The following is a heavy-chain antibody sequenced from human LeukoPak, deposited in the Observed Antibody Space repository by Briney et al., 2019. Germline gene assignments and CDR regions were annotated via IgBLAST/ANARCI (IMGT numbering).Heavy chain of an antibody. Sequence: SETLSLTCTVSGGSISSYYWSWIRQPPGKGLEWVGYIYYSGSTNYNASLKSGVTISVEKSKNQLSLKLRSGTAADTAVYYCARDGGDGYYHYCGQGTLVPVSS. V-gene: IGHV4-59*01. J-gene: IGHJ4*02. CDR1: GGSISSYY. CDR3: ARDGGDGYYHY. CDR2: IYYSGST. D-gene: IGHD3-3*01.